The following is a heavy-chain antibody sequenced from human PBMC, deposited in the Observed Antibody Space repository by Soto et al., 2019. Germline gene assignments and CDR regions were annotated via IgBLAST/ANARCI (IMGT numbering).Heavy chain of an antibody. J-gene: IGHJ4*02. CDR2: IYPGDSDT. V-gene: IGHV5-51*01. Sequence: GESLKISCKGSGYSFTSYWIGWVRQMPGKGLEWMGIIYPGDSDTRYSPSFQGQVTISADKSISTAYLQWSSLKASDTAMYYCARLPAQKLRYFDWSREYYFDYWGQGTLVTVSS. CDR3: ARLPAQKLRYFDWSREYYFDY. CDR1: GYSFTSYW. D-gene: IGHD3-9*01.